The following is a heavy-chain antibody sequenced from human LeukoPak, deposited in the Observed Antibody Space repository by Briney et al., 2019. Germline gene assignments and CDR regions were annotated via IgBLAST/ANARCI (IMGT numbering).Heavy chain of an antibody. D-gene: IGHD6-13*01. CDR1: GFTFSSYG. CDR3: ARAPGSSTSWSYFDF. J-gene: IGHJ4*02. Sequence: GGSLRLSCAASGFTFSSYGMHWVRQAPGKGLEWVAVISHDGSNKNYADSVKGRFTVSRDNSKNTLYLQMNSLRGEDTAVYYCARAPGSSTSWSYFDFWGQGTLVTVSS. V-gene: IGHV3-30*19. CDR2: ISHDGSNK.